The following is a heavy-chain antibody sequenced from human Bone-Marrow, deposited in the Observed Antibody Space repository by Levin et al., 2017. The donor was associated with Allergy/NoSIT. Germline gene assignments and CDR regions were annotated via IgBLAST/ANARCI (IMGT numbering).Heavy chain of an antibody. CDR3: ARDFHTTTMASYWYFDL. D-gene: IGHD5-18*01. V-gene: IGHV3-53*01. J-gene: IGHJ2*01. CDR2: LYSGGDT. CDR1: GFTVSSKY. Sequence: QPGGSLRLSCAASGFTVSSKYMSWVRQAPGKGLEWVSILYSGGDTYYADSVEGRFTISRDSSKNTLDLEMNSLRVEDTAVYYCARDFHTTTMASYWYFDLWGRGTLVTVSS.